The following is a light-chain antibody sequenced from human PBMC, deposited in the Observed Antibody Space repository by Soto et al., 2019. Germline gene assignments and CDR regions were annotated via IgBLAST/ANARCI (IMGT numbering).Light chain of an antibody. CDR1: SSKIGSNT. Sequence: QSVLTQPPSASGTPGQMVTISCSGSSSKIGSNTVNWYQQLPGTAPKLRIYSNNQRPSGVPDRCSGSKSGTSASLAISGLQSEDEADYDCAAWDDSLNGGVLGGGTKVTVL. CDR3: AAWDDSLNGGV. J-gene: IGLJ3*02. CDR2: SNN. V-gene: IGLV1-44*01.